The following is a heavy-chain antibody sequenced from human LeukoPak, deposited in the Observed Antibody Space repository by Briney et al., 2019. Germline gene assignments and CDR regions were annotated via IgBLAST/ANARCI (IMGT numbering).Heavy chain of an antibody. Sequence: SETLSLTCTVSGDSFSYFYWSWIRQPPGKGLEWIGYIYNSGSTNYNPSLKSRVTISVDTSKNQFSLKLSSVTAADTAVYYCARDSVPSYYYGSGTFDYWGQGTLVTVSS. V-gene: IGHV4-4*08. CDR3: ARDSVPSYYYGSGTFDY. CDR1: GDSFSYFY. CDR2: IYNSGST. J-gene: IGHJ4*02. D-gene: IGHD3-10*01.